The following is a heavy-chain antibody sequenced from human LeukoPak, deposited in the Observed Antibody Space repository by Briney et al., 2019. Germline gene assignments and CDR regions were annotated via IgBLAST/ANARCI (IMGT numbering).Heavy chain of an antibody. CDR1: GFTFSSYG. J-gene: IGHJ4*02. Sequence: GGSLRLSCAASGFTFSSYGMHWVRQAPGKGLEWVAFIRYDGSNKYYADSVKGRFTISRDNAKNSLYLQMNSLRAEDTAVYYCARDSANDYGSGSYYKGYFDYWGQGTLVTVSS. V-gene: IGHV3-30*02. D-gene: IGHD3-10*01. CDR2: IRYDGSNK. CDR3: ARDSANDYGSGSYYKGYFDY.